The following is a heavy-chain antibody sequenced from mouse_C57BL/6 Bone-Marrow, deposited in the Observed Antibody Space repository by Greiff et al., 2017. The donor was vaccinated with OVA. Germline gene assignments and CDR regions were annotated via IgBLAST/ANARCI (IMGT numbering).Heavy chain of an antibody. Sequence: EVKLVESGGGLVKPGGSLRLSCAASGFTFSDYGMHWVRQAPEKGLEWVAYISSGGNTIYYADTVNGRFPISSANAKNSLFLQRTSLRSEDTAMYYGARDRYDGYYYYYYAMDYWGQGTTVTVSS. CDR2: ISSGGNTI. V-gene: IGHV5-17*01. CDR1: GFTFSDYG. D-gene: IGHD2-3*01. CDR3: ARDRYDGYYYYYYAMDY. J-gene: IGHJ4*01.